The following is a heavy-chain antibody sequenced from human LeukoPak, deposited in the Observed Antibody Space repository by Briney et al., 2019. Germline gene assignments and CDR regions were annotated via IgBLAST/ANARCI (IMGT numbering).Heavy chain of an antibody. CDR3: ARDGGQYYDFWSGYPRNDAFDI. V-gene: IGHV3-48*01. Sequence: PGGSLRLSCAASGFTFSSYSMNWVRQAPGEGLEWVSYISNSSCSIYYGDSVKGRFTITRDNAKNEQYLQMNSLRAEDTAVYYCARDGGQYYDFWSGYPRNDAFDIWGQGTMVTVSS. CDR2: ISNSSCSI. J-gene: IGHJ3*02. CDR1: GFTFSSYS. D-gene: IGHD3-3*01.